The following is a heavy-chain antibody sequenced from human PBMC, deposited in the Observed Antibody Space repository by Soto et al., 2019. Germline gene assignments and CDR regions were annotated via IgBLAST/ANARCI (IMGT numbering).Heavy chain of an antibody. V-gene: IGHV2-5*02. CDR1: GFSLSISGVG. J-gene: IGHJ4*02. Sequence: QITLKESGPALVKPTQTLTLTCTFSGFSLSISGVGVSWIRQPPGKAPEWLALIYGDDDKFYSPSLKTRLTITQDTSQNQVVLSMTNMEPVDTATYYRTHRFRLLLDYWGQGTLVTVSS. D-gene: IGHD2-15*01. CDR3: THRFRLLLDY. CDR2: IYGDDDK.